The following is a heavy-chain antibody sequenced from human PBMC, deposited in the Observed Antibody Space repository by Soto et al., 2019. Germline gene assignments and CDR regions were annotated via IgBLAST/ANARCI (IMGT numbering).Heavy chain of an antibody. Sequence: QVQLVEPGGGVVQPGRSLRLSCAASGFMFRTYGMHWVRQAPGKGLEWVAVISYDGSRIYYGDSVKGRFTVSRDNSKSTLYLQMNSLRPEDTAMYYCAKGDVDTAMAMAVDYWGQGTLVTVSS. J-gene: IGHJ4*02. CDR3: AKGDVDTAMAMAVDY. V-gene: IGHV3-30*18. CDR2: ISYDGSRI. D-gene: IGHD5-18*01. CDR1: GFMFRTYG.